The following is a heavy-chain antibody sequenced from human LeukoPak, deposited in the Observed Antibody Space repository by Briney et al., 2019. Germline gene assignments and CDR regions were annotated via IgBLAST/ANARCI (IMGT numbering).Heavy chain of an antibody. CDR3: ARDLLYCTNGVCLQGY. V-gene: IGHV1-18*01. Sequence: ASVKVSCKASGYTFTSYGIIWVRQAPGQGLEWMGWISAYNGNTNYAQKLQGRVTMTTDTSTSTAYMELRSLRSDDTAVYYCARDLLYCTNGVCLQGYWGQGTLVTVSS. D-gene: IGHD2-8*01. J-gene: IGHJ4*02. CDR2: ISAYNGNT. CDR1: GYTFTSYG.